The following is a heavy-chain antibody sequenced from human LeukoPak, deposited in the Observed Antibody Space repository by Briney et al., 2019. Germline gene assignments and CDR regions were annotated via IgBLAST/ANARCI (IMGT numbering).Heavy chain of an antibody. CDR3: AREGYSYGYDAFDI. CDR1: GFTVSSNY. J-gene: IGHJ3*02. CDR2: IYSGGST. V-gene: IGHV3-66*01. Sequence: GGSLRLSCAASGFTVSSNYMSWVRQAPGKGLEWVSVIYSGGSTYYADSVKGRFTISRHNSKNTLYLQMDSLRAEDTAVYYCAREGYSYGYDAFDIWGQGTMVTVSS. D-gene: IGHD5-18*01.